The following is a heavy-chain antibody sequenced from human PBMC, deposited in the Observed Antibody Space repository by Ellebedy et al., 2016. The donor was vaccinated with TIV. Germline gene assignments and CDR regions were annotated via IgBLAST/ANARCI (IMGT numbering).Heavy chain of an antibody. CDR3: ARDDIVVVPAAIPVGYYYGMDV. Sequence: ASVKVSXXASGYTFTSYYMHWVRQAPGQGLEWMGIINPSGGSTSYAQKFQGRVTMTRDTSTSTVYMELSSLRSEDTAVYYCARDDIVVVPAAIPVGYYYGMDVWGQGTTVTVSS. CDR2: INPSGGST. J-gene: IGHJ6*02. D-gene: IGHD2-2*01. V-gene: IGHV1-46*01. CDR1: GYTFTSYY.